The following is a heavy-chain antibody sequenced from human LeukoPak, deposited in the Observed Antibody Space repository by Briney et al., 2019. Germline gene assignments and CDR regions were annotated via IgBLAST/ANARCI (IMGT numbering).Heavy chain of an antibody. CDR1: GGSISSYS. CDR2: IYYSGST. CDR3: ARDTPTYFDY. D-gene: IGHD1-26*01. J-gene: IGHJ4*02. V-gene: IGHV4-59*01. Sequence: AETLSLSCSVSGGSISSYSWTWIRQPPGKGLEWIGYIYYSGSTNYNPSLKSRVTISVDTSRNQFSLKLSSVTAADTAVYYCARDTPTYFDYWGQGTLVTVSS.